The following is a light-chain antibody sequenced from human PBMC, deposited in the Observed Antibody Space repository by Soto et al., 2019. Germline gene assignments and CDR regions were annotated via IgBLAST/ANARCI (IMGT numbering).Light chain of an antibody. Sequence: DIVMTQSSLSLPVTPGEPASISCRSSQSLLHSNGYNYLDWYLQKPGQSPQLLIYLGSNRASGVPDRFSGSGSGTDFTLKISRVEGEDVGVYYCMQALQTPTFGQGTKVEIK. CDR1: QSLLHSNGYNY. V-gene: IGKV2-28*01. J-gene: IGKJ1*01. CDR3: MQALQTPT. CDR2: LGS.